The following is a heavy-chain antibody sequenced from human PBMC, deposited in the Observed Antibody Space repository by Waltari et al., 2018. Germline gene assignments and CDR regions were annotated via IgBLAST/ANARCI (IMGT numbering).Heavy chain of an antibody. D-gene: IGHD2-15*01. V-gene: IGHV4-39*07. CDR2: ISYSGST. CDR3: ARDPPVGDFDI. CDR1: GGSISSSSYY. Sequence: QLQLQESGPGLVKPSETLSLTCTVPGGSISSSSYYLGWIRQPPGKGLEWIASISYSGSTYYNPSLKSRVTISLDTSKNQFSLGLSSVTAADTAFYYCARDPPVGDFDIWGQGTVVTVSS. J-gene: IGHJ3*02.